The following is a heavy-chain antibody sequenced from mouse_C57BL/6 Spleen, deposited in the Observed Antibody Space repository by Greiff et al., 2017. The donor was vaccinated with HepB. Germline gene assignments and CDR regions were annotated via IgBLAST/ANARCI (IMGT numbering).Heavy chain of an antibody. CDR2: IYPGSGST. CDR1: GYTFTSYW. CDR3: AREYYDGYYGRYFDV. D-gene: IGHD2-3*01. J-gene: IGHJ1*03. Sequence: VQLQQPGAELVKPGASVKMSCKASGYTFTSYWITWVKQRPGQGLEWIGDIYPGSGSTNYNEKFKSKATLTVDTSSSTAYMQLSSLTSEDSAVYYCAREYYDGYYGRYFDVWGTGTTVTVSS. V-gene: IGHV1-55*01.